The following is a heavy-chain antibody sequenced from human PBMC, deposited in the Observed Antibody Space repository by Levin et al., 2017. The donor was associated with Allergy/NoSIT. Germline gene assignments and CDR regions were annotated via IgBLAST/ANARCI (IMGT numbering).Heavy chain of an antibody. CDR1: GFTFSNAW. D-gene: IGHD2/OR15-2a*01. Sequence: GGSLRLSCAASGFTFSNAWMSWVRQAPGKGLEWVGRIKSKTDGGTTDYAAPVKGRFTISRDDSKNTLYLQMNSLKTEDTAVYYCTTCFLGYYYYGMDVWGQGTTVTVSS. CDR3: TTCFLGYYYYGMDV. CDR2: IKSKTDGGTT. J-gene: IGHJ6*02. V-gene: IGHV3-15*01.